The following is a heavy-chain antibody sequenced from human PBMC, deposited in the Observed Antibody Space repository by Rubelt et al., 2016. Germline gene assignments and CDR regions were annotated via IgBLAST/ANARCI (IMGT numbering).Heavy chain of an antibody. CDR1: GGSISSSSYY. V-gene: IGHV4-61*05. J-gene: IGHJ3*02. D-gene: IGHD6-13*01. Sequence: QLQLQESGPGLVKPSETLSLTCTVSGGSISSSSYYWGWIRQPPGKELEWIGYIYYTGTTNYSPSLKSRVTISVDTSKNQFSLGLRSITAADRAVYYCARHVGSSWYWAFDIWGQGTMVTVSS. CDR2: IYYTGTT. CDR3: ARHVGSSWYWAFDI.